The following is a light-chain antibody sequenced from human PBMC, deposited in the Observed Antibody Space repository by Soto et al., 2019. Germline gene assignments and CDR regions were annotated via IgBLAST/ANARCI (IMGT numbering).Light chain of an antibody. Sequence: QSALTQPASVSGSPGQSITISCTGTSSDVGGYNYVSWYQHHPGKAPKLMIYEVSNRPSGVSNRFSGSKSGNTASLTISGLQAEDVADYYCSSYTSSSTVVFGGGTKLTVL. V-gene: IGLV2-14*01. CDR2: EVS. CDR3: SSYTSSSTVV. J-gene: IGLJ2*01. CDR1: SSDVGGYNY.